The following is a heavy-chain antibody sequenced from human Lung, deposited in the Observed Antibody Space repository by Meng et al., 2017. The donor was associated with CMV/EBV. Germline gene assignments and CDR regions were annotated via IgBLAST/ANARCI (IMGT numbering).Heavy chain of an antibody. V-gene: IGHV4-59*01. CDR1: GGSISSYY. D-gene: IGHD6-13*01. CDR2: IYYSGST. CDR3: ARLYSSSWFLPSGMDF. J-gene: IGHJ6*02. Sequence: SETLSLTCTVSGGSISSYYWSWIRQPPGKGLEWIGYIYYSGSTNYNPSLKSRVTISVDTSKNQFSLKLSSVTTADTAVYYCARLYSSSWFLPSGMDFWGQGTTVT.